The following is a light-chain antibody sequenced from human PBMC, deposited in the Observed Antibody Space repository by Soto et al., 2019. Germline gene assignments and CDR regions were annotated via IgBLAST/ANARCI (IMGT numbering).Light chain of an antibody. V-gene: IGKV3-20*01. Sequence: ESVLTQSPGTLSLSPGERATLSCRASQSVSSSYLAWYQQKPGQAPRLLIYGASSRATGIPDRFSGSGSGTDFTLTISRLEPEDFAVYYCQQYGSSPRYTFGQGNKLEIK. CDR3: QQYGSSPRYT. J-gene: IGKJ2*01. CDR2: GAS. CDR1: QSVSSSY.